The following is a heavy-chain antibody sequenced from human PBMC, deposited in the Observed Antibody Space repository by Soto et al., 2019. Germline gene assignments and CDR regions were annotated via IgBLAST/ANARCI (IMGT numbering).Heavy chain of an antibody. CDR1: GGTFSSYA. V-gene: IGHV1-69*13. J-gene: IGHJ6*02. CDR2: IIPIFGTA. D-gene: IGHD2-15*01. Sequence: VASVKVSCKASGGTFSSYAISWVRQATGQGLEWMGGIIPIFGTANYAQKFQGRVTITADESTSTAYMELSSLRSEDTAVYYCAREDIVVVVAANYYYYGMDVWGQGTTVTVSS. CDR3: AREDIVVVVAANYYYYGMDV.